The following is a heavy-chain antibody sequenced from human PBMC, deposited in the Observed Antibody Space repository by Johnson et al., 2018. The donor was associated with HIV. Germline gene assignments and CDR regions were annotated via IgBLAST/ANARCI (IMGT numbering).Heavy chain of an antibody. V-gene: IGHV3-33*08. CDR1: GFTFSSYA. J-gene: IGHJ3*02. CDR2: IWYDGSNK. Sequence: QVQLVESGGGVVQPGRSLRLSCAASGFTFSSYAMHWVRQAPGKGLEWVAVIWYDGSNKYYADSVKGRFSISRDNSKNTLSLQMNSVRADDTAVYFCASSVNVQGGYDIWGQGTMVTASS. CDR3: ASSVNVQGGYDI. D-gene: IGHD3-22*01.